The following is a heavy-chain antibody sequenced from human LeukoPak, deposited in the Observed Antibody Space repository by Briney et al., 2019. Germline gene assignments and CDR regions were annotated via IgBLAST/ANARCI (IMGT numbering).Heavy chain of an antibody. CDR1: GASVSTTPYY. CDR2: IFNTGPA. J-gene: IGHJ5*02. CDR3: ARDKRLLVRWGFDP. V-gene: IGHV4-61*10. D-gene: IGHD3-10*01. Sequence: SETLSLTCKVSGASVSTTPYYWTWIRQPAGKGLEWIGRIFNTGPANYNPSFKSRVTISLDTSKNQFSLKLSSVTAADTAVYYCARDKRLLVRWGFDPWGQGTLVTVSS.